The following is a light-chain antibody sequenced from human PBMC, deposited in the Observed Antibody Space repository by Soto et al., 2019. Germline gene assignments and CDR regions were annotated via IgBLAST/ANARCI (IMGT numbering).Light chain of an antibody. CDR2: GAS. V-gene: IGKV3-15*01. Sequence: EIVMTQSPATLSVSPGERATLSCRASQSISSNLAWYQQKPGQAPRLLIYGASTRATVIPARFSGSGSGTEFTLTISILQSEDFAVYYCQQYNNWPRTFGQGPKV. J-gene: IGKJ1*01. CDR1: QSISSN. CDR3: QQYNNWPRT.